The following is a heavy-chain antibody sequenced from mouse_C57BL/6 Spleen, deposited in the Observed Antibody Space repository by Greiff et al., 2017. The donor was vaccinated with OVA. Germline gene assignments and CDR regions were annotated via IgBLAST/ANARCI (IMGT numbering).Heavy chain of an antibody. J-gene: IGHJ1*03. CDR1: GFTFSSYA. Sequence: EVQRVESGGGLVKPGGSLKLSCAASGFTFSSYAMSWVRQTPEKRLEWVATISDGGSYTYYPDNVKGRFTISRDNAKNNLYLQMSHLKSEDTAMYYCARVDSNWYFDVWGTGTTVTVSS. V-gene: IGHV5-4*01. D-gene: IGHD2-5*01. CDR3: ARVDSNWYFDV. CDR2: ISDGGSYT.